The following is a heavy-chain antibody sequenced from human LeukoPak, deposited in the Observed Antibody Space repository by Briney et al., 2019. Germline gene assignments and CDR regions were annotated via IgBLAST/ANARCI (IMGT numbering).Heavy chain of an antibody. D-gene: IGHD3-22*01. J-gene: IGHJ3*01. CDR3: ARDPARYYDSSGYYSS. V-gene: IGHV4-4*02. CDR2: IYHSGST. CDR1: GGSISSSNW. Sequence: SETLSLTCAVSGGSISSSNWWSWVRQPPGKGLEWIGEIYHSGSTNYNPSLKSRVTISVDKSKNQFSLKLSSVTAADTAVYYCARDPARYYDSSGYYSSWGQGTMVTVSS.